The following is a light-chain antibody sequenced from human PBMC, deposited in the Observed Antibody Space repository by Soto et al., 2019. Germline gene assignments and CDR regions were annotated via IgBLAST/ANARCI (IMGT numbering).Light chain of an antibody. J-gene: IGKJ2*01. Sequence: EIVLTQSPATLSLSPGERATLSCRASQSVGSYLAWYQQKPGQAPRLLIYDASTRATGIPARFSGSGPGTEFTLAISSLQSEDFAVYYCQQYNNWPPFTLGQGTKVDIK. CDR1: QSVGSY. V-gene: IGKV3-15*01. CDR2: DAS. CDR3: QQYNNWPPFT.